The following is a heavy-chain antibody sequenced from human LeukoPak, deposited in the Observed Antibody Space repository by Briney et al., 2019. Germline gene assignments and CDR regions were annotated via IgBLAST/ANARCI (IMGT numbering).Heavy chain of an antibody. D-gene: IGHD2-8*02. CDR3: AKGGVGYGLDP. CDR1: GGSISGYY. V-gene: IGHV4-59*08. Sequence: SETLSLTCTVSGGSISGYYWSWIRQPPGKGLEWIGYIYYSGTTNYNPSLKSRVTISVDTSKNQFSLKLSSVTAAGTAVYYCAKGGVGYGLDPWGQGTLVTVSS. J-gene: IGHJ5*02. CDR2: IYYSGTT.